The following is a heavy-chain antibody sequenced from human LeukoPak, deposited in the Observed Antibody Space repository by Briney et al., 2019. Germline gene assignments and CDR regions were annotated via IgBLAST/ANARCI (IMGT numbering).Heavy chain of an antibody. CDR1: GGTFSSYA. V-gene: IGHV1-69*04. J-gene: IGHJ6*02. CDR2: IIPILGIA. D-gene: IGHD3-22*01. CDR3: ARVYYYDSSGYYGFALDYYGMDV. Sequence: GASVKVSCKASGGTFSSYAISWVRQAPGQGLEWMGRIIPILGIANYAQKFQGRVTITADKSTSTAYMELSSLRSEDTAVYYCARVYYYDSSGYYGFALDYYGMDVWGQGTTVTVSS.